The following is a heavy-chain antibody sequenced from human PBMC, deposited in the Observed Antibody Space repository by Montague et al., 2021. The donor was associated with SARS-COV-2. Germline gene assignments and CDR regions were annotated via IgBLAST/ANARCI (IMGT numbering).Heavy chain of an antibody. Sequence: SLRLSCAASGFTFSSYGMHWVRQAPGKGLEWVAIIWYDGSKNYYADSVKGRFTISRDNSKNTLYLQMDTLRAEDMAVYYCARDSSSGSDWYYYYGMDVWGQGTTVTVSS. V-gene: IGHV3-33*01. CDR2: IWYDGSKN. CDR1: GFTFSSYG. D-gene: IGHD6-13*01. CDR3: ARDSSSGSDWYYYYGMDV. J-gene: IGHJ6*02.